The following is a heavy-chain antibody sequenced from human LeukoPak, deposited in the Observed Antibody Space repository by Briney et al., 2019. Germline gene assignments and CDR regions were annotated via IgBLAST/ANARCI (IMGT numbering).Heavy chain of an antibody. CDR1: GFTFSSYA. V-gene: IGHV3-23*01. CDR2: ISGSGGST. Sequence: GSLLLSCAASGFTFSSYAMSWVRQAPGKGLEWVSAISGSGGSTYYADSVKGRFTISRDNSKNTLYLQMNSLRAEDTAVYYCATAGIVGATEIDYWGQGTLVTVSS. CDR3: ATAGIVGATEIDY. J-gene: IGHJ4*02. D-gene: IGHD1-26*01.